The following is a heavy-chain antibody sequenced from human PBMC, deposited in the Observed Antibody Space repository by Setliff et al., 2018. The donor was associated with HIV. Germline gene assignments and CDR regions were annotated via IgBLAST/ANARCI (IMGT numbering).Heavy chain of an antibody. D-gene: IGHD3-22*01. J-gene: IGHJ4*02. CDR1: GASISSGNW. CDR3: ARKYLVNVFDY. Sequence: SETLSLTCAVSGASISSGNWWSWVRQSPGKGLEWIGEIFHTGSTNYNPSLKSRVSMSVDTSKNQFSLRLSSVTAADTAVYYCARKYLVNVFDYWGQGMLVTVSS. CDR2: IFHTGST. V-gene: IGHV4-4*02.